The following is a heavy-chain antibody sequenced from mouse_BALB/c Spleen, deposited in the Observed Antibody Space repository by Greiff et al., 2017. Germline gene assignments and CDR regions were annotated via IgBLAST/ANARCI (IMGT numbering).Heavy chain of an antibody. Sequence: QVQLQQSGAELVRPGVSVKISCKGSGYTFTDYAMHWVKQSHAKSLEWIGVISTYYGDASYNQKFKGKATMTVDKSSSTAYMELARLTSEDSAIYFCARSFYGNYRGWFAYWGQGTLVTVSA. CDR2: ISTYYGDA. J-gene: IGHJ3*01. D-gene: IGHD2-1*01. CDR3: ARSFYGNYRGWFAY. CDR1: GYTFTDYA. V-gene: IGHV1S137*01.